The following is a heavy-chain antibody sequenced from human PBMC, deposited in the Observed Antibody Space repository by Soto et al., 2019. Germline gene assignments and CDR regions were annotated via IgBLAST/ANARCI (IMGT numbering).Heavy chain of an antibody. D-gene: IGHD6-19*01. CDR1: GFTFSTYG. J-gene: IGHJ4*01. Sequence: QVRLVESGGGVVQPGRSLRLSCVASGFTFSTYGIHWVRQAPGKGLEWVGVISSDGETKYYADSVKGRFTISRDNPKKPMYQQMASMRHDDRAVYYCAKELEVAGDLDFWGHGTLVTASS. CDR3: AKELEVAGDLDF. V-gene: IGHV3-30*18. CDR2: ISSDGETK.